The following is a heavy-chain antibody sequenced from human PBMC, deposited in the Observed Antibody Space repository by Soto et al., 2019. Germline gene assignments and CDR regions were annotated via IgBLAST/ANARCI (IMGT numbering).Heavy chain of an antibody. CDR2: ISGSGGST. V-gene: IGHV3-23*01. Sequence: AETLSLTCTVSGGSISSGDYYWSWIRQAPGKGLEWVSAISGSGGSTYYADSVKGRFTISRDNSKNTLYLKMNSLRAEDTAVYYCAKDRRGDRASAYFDYWGQGTLVTVSS. J-gene: IGHJ4*02. CDR1: GGSISSGDYY. D-gene: IGHD7-27*01. CDR3: AKDRRGDRASAYFDY.